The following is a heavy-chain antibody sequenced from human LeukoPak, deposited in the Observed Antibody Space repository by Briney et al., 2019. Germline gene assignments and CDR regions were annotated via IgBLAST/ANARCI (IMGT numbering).Heavy chain of an antibody. D-gene: IGHD2-15*01. J-gene: IGHJ5*02. Sequence: SGGSLRLSCAASGFTASIYWMSWVRHAPGMGREWVANIKQDGSEKYYMYSGKGPLTISRDNAKNSLYLQMNSLRVAETDVYYCARDQGSWFDPWGQGTLVTVSS. CDR3: ARDQGSWFDP. CDR2: IKQDGSEK. CDR1: GFTASIYW. V-gene: IGHV3-7*01.